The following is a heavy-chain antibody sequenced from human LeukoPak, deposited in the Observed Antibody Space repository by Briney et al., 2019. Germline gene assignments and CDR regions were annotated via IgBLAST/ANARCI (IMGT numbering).Heavy chain of an antibody. Sequence: ASVKVSCKASGYTFTGYYMHWVRQAPGQGLEWMGRINPNSGGTNYAQKFQGRVTMTRDTSISTAYMELSRLRSDDTAVYYCARTYYYGSGSTDYYYYYYMDVWSKGTTVTVSS. CDR1: GYTFTGYY. D-gene: IGHD3-10*01. V-gene: IGHV1-2*06. CDR3: ARTYYYGSGSTDYYYYYYMDV. CDR2: INPNSGGT. J-gene: IGHJ6*03.